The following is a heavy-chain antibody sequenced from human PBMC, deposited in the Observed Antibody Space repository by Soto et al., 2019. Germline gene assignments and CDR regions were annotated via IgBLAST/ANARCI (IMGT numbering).Heavy chain of an antibody. D-gene: IGHD2-2*01. CDR1: GGTFSSYA. V-gene: IGHV1-69*01. CDR3: GRAEGGYCSSTSCPGYYYGMDV. Sequence: QVQLVQSGAEVKKPGSSVKVSCKASGGTFSSYAISWVRQAPGQGLEWMGGIIPIFGTANYAQKFQGRVTITADESTSTAYMELSSLRSEDTAVYYCGRAEGGYCSSTSCPGYYYGMDVWGQGTTVTVSS. J-gene: IGHJ6*02. CDR2: IIPIFGTA.